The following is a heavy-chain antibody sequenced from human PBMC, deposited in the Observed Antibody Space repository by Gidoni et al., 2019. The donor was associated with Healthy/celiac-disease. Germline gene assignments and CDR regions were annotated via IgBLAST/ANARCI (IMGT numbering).Heavy chain of an antibody. CDR2: ISYDGSNK. D-gene: IGHD3-3*01. V-gene: IGHV3-30-3*01. CDR3: ARDRSGYSDLVDY. CDR1: GFTFSSYA. J-gene: IGHJ4*02. Sequence: QVQLVESGGGVVQPGRSLRLSGAASGFTFSSYAMHWVRQAPGKGLEWVAVISYDGSNKYYADSVKGRFTISRDNSKNTLYLQMNSLRAEDTAVYYCARDRSGYSDLVDYWGQGTLVTVSS.